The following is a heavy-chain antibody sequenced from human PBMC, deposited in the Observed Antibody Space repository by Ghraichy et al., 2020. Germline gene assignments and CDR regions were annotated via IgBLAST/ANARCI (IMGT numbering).Heavy chain of an antibody. J-gene: IGHJ4*02. D-gene: IGHD3-22*01. CDR3: AREILGNYFDTSGHYYESY. V-gene: IGHV3-7*01. CDR1: GFTLSTYW. Sequence: GGSLRLSCTASGFTLSTYWMTWVRQAPGKGVEWVANIKEDGTEKYYVDSVKGRFTISRDNAQNSLSLQMNSLRAEDTAVYYCAREILGNYFDTSGHYYESYWGQGTLVTVSS. CDR2: IKEDGTEK.